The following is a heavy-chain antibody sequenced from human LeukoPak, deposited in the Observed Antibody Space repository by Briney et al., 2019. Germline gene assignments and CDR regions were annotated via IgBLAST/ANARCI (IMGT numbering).Heavy chain of an antibody. CDR2: IYYSGSTFYSGST. V-gene: IGHV4-39*07. Sequence: PSETLSLTCIVSGGSISTNTYYWGWIRQPPGKGLEWIGSIYYSGSTFYSGSTYYHPSLKSRVTISVDTSKNQFSLRLNSVTAADTAVYYCARDRRGGSSWSKESNFDFWGQGTLVTVSS. CDR1: GGSISTNTYY. D-gene: IGHD6-13*01. J-gene: IGHJ4*02. CDR3: ARDRRGGSSWSKESNFDF.